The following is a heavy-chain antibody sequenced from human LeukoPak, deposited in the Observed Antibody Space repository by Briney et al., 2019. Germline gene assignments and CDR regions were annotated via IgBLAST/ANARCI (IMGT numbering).Heavy chain of an antibody. J-gene: IGHJ3*02. Sequence: PGGSLRLSCAASGFTFSSYSMNWVRQAPGKGLEWVSSISSSSSYIYYADSVKGRFTISRDNAKNSLYLQMNSLRAEDTAVYYCARGCSSSWYGDAFDIWGQGTMVTVSS. CDR1: GFTFSSYS. D-gene: IGHD6-13*01. CDR2: ISSSSSYI. CDR3: ARGCSSSWYGDAFDI. V-gene: IGHV3-21*01.